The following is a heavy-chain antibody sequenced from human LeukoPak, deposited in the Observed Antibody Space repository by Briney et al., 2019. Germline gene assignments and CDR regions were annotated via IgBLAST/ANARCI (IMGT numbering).Heavy chain of an antibody. CDR2: INPSGGST. Sequence: GASVKVSCKASGYTFTSYYMHWVRQAPGQGLEWMGIINPSGGSTSYAQKFQGRVTITRDTSTSTVYMELSSLRSEDTAVYYCARAASITIFGVVTYNWFDPWGQGTLVTVSS. CDR1: GYTFTSYY. V-gene: IGHV1-46*01. J-gene: IGHJ5*02. CDR3: ARAASITIFGVVTYNWFDP. D-gene: IGHD3-3*01.